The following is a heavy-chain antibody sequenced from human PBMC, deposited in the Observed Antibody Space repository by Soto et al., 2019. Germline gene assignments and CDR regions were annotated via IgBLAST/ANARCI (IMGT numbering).Heavy chain of an antibody. CDR1: GFTFSSYA. J-gene: IGHJ5*02. D-gene: IGHD1-20*01. CDR2: ISYDGSNK. CDR3: AREDTYNWNWFDP. Sequence: QVQLVESGGGVVQPGRSLRLSCAASGFTFSSYAMHWVRQAPGKGLEWVAVISYDGSNKYYADSVKGRFTISRDNAKNSLYLQMNSLRAEDTAVYYCAREDTYNWNWFDPWGQGTLVTVSS. V-gene: IGHV3-30-3*01.